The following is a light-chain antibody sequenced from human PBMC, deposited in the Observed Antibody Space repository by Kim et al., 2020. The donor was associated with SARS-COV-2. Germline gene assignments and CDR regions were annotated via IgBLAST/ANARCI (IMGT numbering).Light chain of an antibody. V-gene: IGLV1-44*01. CDR2: DDN. J-gene: IGLJ2*01. Sequence: GQRVTIVCSGSNSNIGKNAVKWYRQFPGTAPKLLIYDDNKRPSGVPDRLSGSKSGTSASLAISGLQSEDEADYYCAAWDDNLHGPVFGGGTQLTVL. CDR1: NSNIGKNA. CDR3: AAWDDNLHGPV.